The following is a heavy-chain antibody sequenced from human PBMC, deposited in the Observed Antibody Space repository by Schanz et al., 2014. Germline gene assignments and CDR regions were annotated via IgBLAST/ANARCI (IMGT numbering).Heavy chain of an antibody. CDR2: ITYNGGTI. CDR3: AKGRFGELSAFDI. V-gene: IGHV3-48*01. Sequence: EVQLLESGGGLVQPGGSLRLSCAASGITFSSHSFNWVRQAPGKGLEWISYITYNGGTIYYADCVKGRFTISRGNSKNTLYLQMNSLRAEDTAVYYCAKGRFGELSAFDIWGQGTMVTVSS. J-gene: IGHJ3*02. CDR1: GITFSSHS. D-gene: IGHD3-10*01.